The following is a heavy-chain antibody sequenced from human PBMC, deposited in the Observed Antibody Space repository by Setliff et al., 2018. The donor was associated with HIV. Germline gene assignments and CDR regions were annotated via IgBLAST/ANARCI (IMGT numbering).Heavy chain of an antibody. CDR2: IIPMYNIP. CDR1: GGTLSNYV. V-gene: IGHV1-69*13. CDR3: ARDQTGVAAAAFGGGSAWSDEGFDI. J-gene: IGHJ3*02. Sequence: SVKVSCKTSGGTLSNYVITWVRQAPGQGLEWMGMIIPMYNIPAYAQRFQGRVTFTADESTSTAYMELSSLSSEDTAVYYCARDQTGVAAAAFGGGSAWSDEGFDIWGQGTMVTVSS. D-gene: IGHD6-13*01.